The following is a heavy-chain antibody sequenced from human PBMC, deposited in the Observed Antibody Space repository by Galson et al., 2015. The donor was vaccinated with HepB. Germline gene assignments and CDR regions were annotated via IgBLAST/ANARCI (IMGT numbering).Heavy chain of an antibody. CDR2: ISGSGGST. Sequence: SLRLSCAASGFTFSSYAMHWVRQAPGKGLEWVSAISGSGGSTYYADSVKGRFTISRDNSKNTLYLQMNSLRAEDTAVYYCAKDRSSSWFREYFQHWGQGTLVTVSS. J-gene: IGHJ1*01. D-gene: IGHD6-13*01. V-gene: IGHV3-23*01. CDR3: AKDRSSSWFREYFQH. CDR1: GFTFSSYA.